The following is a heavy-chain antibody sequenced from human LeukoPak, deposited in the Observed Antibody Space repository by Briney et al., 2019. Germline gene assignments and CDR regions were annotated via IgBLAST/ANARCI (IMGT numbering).Heavy chain of an antibody. J-gene: IGHJ5*02. V-gene: IGHV4-34*01. CDR1: GGSFSGYY. CDR3: ARERSIAARPINWFDP. Sequence: SETLSLTCAVYGGSFSGYYLSWIRQPPGKGLEWIGEINHSGSTNYNPSLKSRVTISVDTSKNQSSLKLSSVTAADTAVYYCARERSIAARPINWFDPWGQGTLVTVSS. CDR2: INHSGST. D-gene: IGHD6-6*01.